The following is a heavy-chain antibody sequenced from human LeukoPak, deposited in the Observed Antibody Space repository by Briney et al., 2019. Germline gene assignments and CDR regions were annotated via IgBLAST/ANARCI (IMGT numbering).Heavy chain of an antibody. J-gene: IGHJ4*02. Sequence: GESLKISCKGSGYSFTSYLISWVRQMPGKGLEWMGRIDPSDSYTNYSPSFQGHVTISVDRSSSTAYLQWSRLKASDTAMYYCATHPGGLQSGFDNWGQGTLVTVSS. CDR1: GYSFTSYL. CDR3: ATHPGGLQSGFDN. CDR2: IDPSDSYT. V-gene: IGHV5-10-1*01. D-gene: IGHD5-24*01.